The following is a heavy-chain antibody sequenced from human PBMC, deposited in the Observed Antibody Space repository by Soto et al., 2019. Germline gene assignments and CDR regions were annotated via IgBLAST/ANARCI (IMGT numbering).Heavy chain of an antibody. V-gene: IGHV1-69*01. Sequence: QVQVVQSGAEVKKPGSSVKVSCQVSGDSFSSYAISWVRQAPGQGLEWMGGIIPILTTANYAQKFQDRVTITADEATSTAYMEVSSLTSEDTAVYYCARKAGGGNYYILDFWGQGTLVTVSS. J-gene: IGHJ4*02. D-gene: IGHD2-15*01. CDR1: GDSFSSYA. CDR2: IIPILTTA. CDR3: ARKAGGGNYYILDF.